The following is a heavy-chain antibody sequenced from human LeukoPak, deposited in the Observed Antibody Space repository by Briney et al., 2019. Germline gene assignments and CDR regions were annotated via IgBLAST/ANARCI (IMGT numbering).Heavy chain of an antibody. CDR3: AKDSDYVWGSYRFDY. Sequence: GGSLRLSCAASGFTFDDYAMHWVRQAPGKGLEWVSGISWNSGSIGYADSVKGRFTIPRDNAENSLYLQMNSLRAEDTALYYCAKDSDYVWGSYRFDYWGQGTLVTVSS. V-gene: IGHV3-9*01. D-gene: IGHD3-16*02. CDR1: GFTFDDYA. CDR2: ISWNSGSI. J-gene: IGHJ4*02.